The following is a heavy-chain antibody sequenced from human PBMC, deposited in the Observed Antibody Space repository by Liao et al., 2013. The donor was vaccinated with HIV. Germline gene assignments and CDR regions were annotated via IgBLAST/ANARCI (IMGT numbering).Heavy chain of an antibody. CDR1: GGSINSDY. CDR2: ISTRGKT. CDR3: ARDPTQRFSSESWFDP. V-gene: IGHV4-4*07. D-gene: IGHD3-3*01. J-gene: IGHJ5*02. Sequence: QVQLQESGPGLVKPSETLSLTCTVSGGSINSDYWTWIRQPAGKGLEWIGRISTRGKTNYNPSLKSRVTMSVDTSKNQFSLKLSSVTAADTAMYYCARDPTQRFSSESWFDPSGPGNPGHRLL.